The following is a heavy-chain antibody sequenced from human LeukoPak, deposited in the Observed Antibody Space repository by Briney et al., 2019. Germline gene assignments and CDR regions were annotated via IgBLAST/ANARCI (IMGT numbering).Heavy chain of an antibody. CDR3: ARDRAFFGDLYNWFDP. V-gene: IGHV4-38-2*02. J-gene: IGHJ5*02. Sequence: SETLSLTCTVSGYSISSGYYWGWIRQPPGKGLEWIGSIYHSGSTYYNPSLKSRVTISVDTSKNQFSLMLSSVTAADTAVYYCARDRAFFGDLYNWFDPWGQGTLVTVSS. D-gene: IGHD2-21*02. CDR2: IYHSGST. CDR1: GYSISSGYY.